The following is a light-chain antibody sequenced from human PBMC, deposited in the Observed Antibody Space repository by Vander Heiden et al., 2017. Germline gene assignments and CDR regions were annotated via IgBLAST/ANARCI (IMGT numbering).Light chain of an antibody. Sequence: DIPMSQSPPSLSASVGARVTITCRASQSISSYLDWYQQKPGKAPKLLIYGASSLQSGVPSRFSGSGSGTDFTLTISSLQPEDFATYYCQQSYSTQWTFGQGTKVEIK. CDR1: QSISSY. CDR2: GAS. V-gene: IGKV1-39*01. J-gene: IGKJ1*01. CDR3: QQSYSTQWT.